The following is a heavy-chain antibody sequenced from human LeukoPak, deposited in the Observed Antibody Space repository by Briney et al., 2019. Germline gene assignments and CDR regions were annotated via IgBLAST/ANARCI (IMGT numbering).Heavy chain of an antibody. V-gene: IGHV4-38-2*01. CDR1: GYSISSGYY. CDR2: IYHSGST. J-gene: IGHJ5*02. D-gene: IGHD3/OR15-3a*01. Sequence: SETLSLTCAVSGYSISSGYYWGWIRQPPGKGLEWIGSIYHSGSTYYNPSLKSRVTISVDTSKNQFSLKLSSVTAADTAVYYCARHGIWGLDNWFDPWGQGTLVTVSS. CDR3: ARHGIWGLDNWFDP.